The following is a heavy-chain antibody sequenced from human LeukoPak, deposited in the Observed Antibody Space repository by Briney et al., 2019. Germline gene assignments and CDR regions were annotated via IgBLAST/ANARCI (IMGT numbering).Heavy chain of an antibody. CDR2: ISDSGGST. Sequence: GGSLRLSCAASGFTFSTYAMSWVRQAPGRGLEWVSSISDSGGSTYHADSVKGRFTISRDNSKNTLYLQMNSLSAEDTALYYCAKRPGPAVTDPFDSWGQGTLVTVSS. J-gene: IGHJ4*02. CDR1: GFTFSTYA. CDR3: AKRPGPAVTDPFDS. D-gene: IGHD6-19*01. V-gene: IGHV3-23*01.